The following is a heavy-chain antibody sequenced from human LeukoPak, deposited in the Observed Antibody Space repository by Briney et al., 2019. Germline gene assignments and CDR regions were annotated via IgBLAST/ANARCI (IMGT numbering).Heavy chain of an antibody. CDR3: ARSSVAVADPNWFDP. D-gene: IGHD6-19*01. CDR1: GFTFSTYT. J-gene: IGHJ5*02. CDR2: ISYDGSNK. Sequence: PGGSLRLSCAASGFTFSTYTMHWVRQALGKGLEWVAVISYDGSNKHYADSVKGRFTTSRDNSKNTLYLQMNSLRAEDTAVYYCARSSVAVADPNWFDPWGQGTLVTVSS. V-gene: IGHV3-30*04.